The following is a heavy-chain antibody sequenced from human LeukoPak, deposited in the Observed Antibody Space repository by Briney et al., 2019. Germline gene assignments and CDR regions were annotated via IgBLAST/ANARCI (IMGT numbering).Heavy chain of an antibody. CDR2: ISGSGGST. J-gene: IGHJ4*02. V-gene: IGHV3-23*01. Sequence: GGSLRLSCAASGFTFSSYAMSWVRQAPGKGLEWVSAISGSGGSTYYADSVKGRFTISRDNAKNSLYLQMNSLRAEDTAVYYCARLVVPAAIKEYYFDYWGQGTLVTVSS. CDR3: ARLVVPAAIKEYYFDY. CDR1: GFTFSSYA. D-gene: IGHD2-2*01.